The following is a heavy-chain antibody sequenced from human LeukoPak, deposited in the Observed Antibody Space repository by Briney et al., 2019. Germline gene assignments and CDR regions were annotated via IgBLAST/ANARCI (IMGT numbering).Heavy chain of an antibody. V-gene: IGHV1-8*01. J-gene: IGHJ4*02. CDR2: MNPNSGNT. CDR3: ARVGRNYYDSSGYYG. Sequence: ASVKASCKASGYTFTSYDINWVRQATGQGLEWMGWMNPNSGNTGYAQKFQGRVTMTRNTSISTAYMGLSSLRSEDTAVYYCARVGRNYYDSSGYYGWGQGTLVTVSS. D-gene: IGHD3-22*01. CDR1: GYTFTSYD.